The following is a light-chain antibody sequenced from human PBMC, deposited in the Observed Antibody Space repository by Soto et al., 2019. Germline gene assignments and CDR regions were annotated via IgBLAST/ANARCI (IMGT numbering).Light chain of an antibody. Sequence: QSVLTQPPSVSWAPGQRVAISCTWSSSNIGAGYDVHGYQQLPGTAPKLLIYDNVNRPSGVPDRFSGSKSGTSASLAITGLQAEDEADYYCQSYDSSLIGVVFGGGTKVTVL. J-gene: IGLJ2*01. CDR2: DNV. CDR1: SSNIGAGYD. V-gene: IGLV1-40*01. CDR3: QSYDSSLIGVV.